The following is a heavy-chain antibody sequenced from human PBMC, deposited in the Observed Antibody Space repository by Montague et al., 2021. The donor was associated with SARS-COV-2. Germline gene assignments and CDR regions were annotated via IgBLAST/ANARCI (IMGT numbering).Heavy chain of an antibody. D-gene: IGHD3-16*02. CDR2: ISYDVSNK. Sequence: SLRLSCAASEFTFSSYAMHLVRQAPGKGLEWVAVISYDVSNKYYSDSXXGRFTISRYNSKNTLYLQMNSLGAEDTAVYYCARDNYDYVWGSYRYIYWGRGPLVTVSS. CDR1: EFTFSSYA. J-gene: IGHJ4*02. CDR3: ARDNYDYVWGSYRYIY. V-gene: IGHV3-30*04.